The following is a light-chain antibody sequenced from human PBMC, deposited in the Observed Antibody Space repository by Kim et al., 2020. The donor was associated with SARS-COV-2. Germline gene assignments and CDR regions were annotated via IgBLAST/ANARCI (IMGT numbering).Light chain of an antibody. CDR2: DAS. CDR1: QYIDNW. Sequence: EIVLTQSPVTLSLSPGQRATLSCRASQYIDNWLAWYQQKPGQVPRLLIYDASNRATGIPARFSGSGSGTDFTLTISSLEPEDFAVYYCQERRTWPLTFGKGTKLEI. J-gene: IGKJ2*01. CDR3: QERRTWPLT. V-gene: IGKV3-11*01.